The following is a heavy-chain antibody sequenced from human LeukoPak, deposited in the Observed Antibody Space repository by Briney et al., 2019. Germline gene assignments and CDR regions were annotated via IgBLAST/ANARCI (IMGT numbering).Heavy chain of an antibody. D-gene: IGHD6-19*01. J-gene: IGHJ4*02. CDR2: INQDGTEK. CDR1: GFTFSSYW. CDR3: ARDVLAGTFDY. Sequence: GGSLRLSCAASGFTFSSYWMNWVRQAPGKGLEWVANINQDGTEKYYVDSVRGRFTISRDNAKNSLYLQMNSLRAEDTAGYYCARDVLAGTFDYWGQGTLVTVSS. V-gene: IGHV3-7*01.